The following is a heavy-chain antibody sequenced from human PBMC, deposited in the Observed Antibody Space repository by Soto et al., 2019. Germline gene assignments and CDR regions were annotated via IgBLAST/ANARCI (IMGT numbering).Heavy chain of an antibody. CDR1: GYTFTSYA. V-gene: IGHV1-3*01. Sequence: QVQLVQSGAEVKKPGASVKVSCKASGYTFTSYAMHWVRQAPGQRLEWMGWINAGNGNTKYSQMFQGRVTITRDTSASTGYMELSSVRSEDTAVYYCARDRITMVRGALLDYWGQGTLVTVSS. D-gene: IGHD3-10*01. CDR2: INAGNGNT. J-gene: IGHJ4*02. CDR3: ARDRITMVRGALLDY.